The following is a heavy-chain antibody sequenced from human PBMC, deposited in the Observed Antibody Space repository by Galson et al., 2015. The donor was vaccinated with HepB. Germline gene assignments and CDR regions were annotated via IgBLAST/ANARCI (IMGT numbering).Heavy chain of an antibody. V-gene: IGHV3-30-3*01. J-gene: IGHJ3*02. Sequence: SLRLSCAASGFTFSGYSMHWVRQAPGKGLEWVAVISYGGSNIYNADSVKGRFTISRDNSKNTLYLQMNSLRAEDTAVYYCARAPSSSASPDAVDIWGQGTMVTGSS. D-gene: IGHD2-2*01. CDR2: ISYGGSNI. CDR3: ARAPSSSASPDAVDI. CDR1: GFTFSGYS.